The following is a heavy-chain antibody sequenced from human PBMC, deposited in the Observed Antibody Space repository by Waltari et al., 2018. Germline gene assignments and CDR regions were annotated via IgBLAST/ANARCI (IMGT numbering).Heavy chain of an antibody. CDR3: ARVGGYYYYYMDV. CDR1: GFNFGSYE. V-gene: IGHV3-48*03. D-gene: IGHD3-16*01. CDR2: IDTSDRSI. J-gene: IGHJ6*03. Sequence: EVQLVESGGGLEQPGGSLRLSCAGSGFNFGSYEMLWVRRAPGKGREWVSSIDTSDRSIYYADSVRGRFTISRDNAKNSLYLHMNNLRAEDTAVYYSARVGGYYYYYMDVWGKGTTVTVSS.